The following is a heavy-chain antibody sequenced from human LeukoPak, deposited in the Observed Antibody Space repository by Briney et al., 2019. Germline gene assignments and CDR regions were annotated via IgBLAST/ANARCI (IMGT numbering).Heavy chain of an antibody. D-gene: IGHD3-22*01. V-gene: IGHV4-4*09. CDR1: GASISSYY. J-gene: IGHJ4*02. Sequence: SETLSLTCTVSGASISSYYWSWIRQPPGKGLEWIGYIYTSGSTNYNPSLKSRVTISVDTSKNQFSLKLSSVTAADTAVYYCARHGPYDSSGYYYYFDYWGQGTLVTVSS. CDR2: IYTSGST. CDR3: ARHGPYDSSGYYYYFDY.